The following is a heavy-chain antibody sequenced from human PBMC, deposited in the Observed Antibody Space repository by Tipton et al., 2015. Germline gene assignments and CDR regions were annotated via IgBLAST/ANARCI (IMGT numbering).Heavy chain of an antibody. CDR2: IYYSGNT. J-gene: IGHJ3*02. CDR1: GGSINSDNYF. CDR3: ARDRRYCSGGFCYFDAFDI. V-gene: IGHV4-30-4*01. Sequence: TLSLTCTVSGGSINSDNYFWSWIRQHPGKGLEWIGYIYYSGNTNYNPSLKSRVTMSVDTSKNQFSLKLSSVTAADTAVYYCARDRRYCSGGFCYFDAFDIWGQGTMVTVSS. D-gene: IGHD2-15*01.